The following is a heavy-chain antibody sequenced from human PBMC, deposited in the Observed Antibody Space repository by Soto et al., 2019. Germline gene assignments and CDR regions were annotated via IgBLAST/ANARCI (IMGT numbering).Heavy chain of an antibody. J-gene: IGHJ6*02. CDR2: ISSSGSTI. CDR3: ARWDGDCSSTSCYPGSYGMDV. CDR1: GFTFSSYE. V-gene: IGHV3-48*03. Sequence: GGSLRLSCAASGFTFSSYEMNWVRQAPGKGLEWVSYISSSGSTICYADSVKGRFTISRDNAKNSLYLQMNSLRAEDTAVYYCARWDGDCSSTSCYPGSYGMDVWGQGTTVTVSS. D-gene: IGHD2-2*01.